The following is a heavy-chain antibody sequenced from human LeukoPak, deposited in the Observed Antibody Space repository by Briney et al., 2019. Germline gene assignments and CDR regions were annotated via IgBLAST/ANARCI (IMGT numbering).Heavy chain of an antibody. D-gene: IGHD3-22*01. Sequence: GGSLRLSCAASGFTFSGSAMHWVRQASGKGLEWVGRIRSKTNNYATAYAASVKGRFTISRDDSKNTAYLQMDSLKTEDTAVYYRTRLVGDNSGYYGDYWGQGTLVTVSS. CDR3: TRLVGDNSGYYGDY. V-gene: IGHV3-73*01. CDR2: IRSKTNNYAT. J-gene: IGHJ4*02. CDR1: GFTFSGSA.